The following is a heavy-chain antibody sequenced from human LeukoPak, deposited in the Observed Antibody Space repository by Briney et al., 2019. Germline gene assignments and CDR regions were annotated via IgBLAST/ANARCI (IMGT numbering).Heavy chain of an antibody. J-gene: IGHJ4*02. CDR1: EFTFSNYW. CDR3: ANEDIVVVPSGGGDY. Sequence: GGSLRLSCAASEFTFSNYWMSWVRQAPGKGLEWVSAISGSGGSTYYADSVKGRFTISRDNSKNTLYLQMNSLRAEDTAVYYCANEDIVVVPSGGGDYWGQGTLVTVSS. V-gene: IGHV3-23*01. D-gene: IGHD2-2*01. CDR2: ISGSGGST.